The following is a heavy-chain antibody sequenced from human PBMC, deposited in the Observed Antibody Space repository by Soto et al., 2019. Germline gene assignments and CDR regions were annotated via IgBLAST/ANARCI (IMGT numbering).Heavy chain of an antibody. CDR1: GYTFTSFG. CDR2: ITTDKGKT. J-gene: IGHJ5*02. Sequence: GASVKVSCKTSGYTFTSFGISWVRQAPGQGLEWMGWITTDKGKTNYAQKFQGRVTMTTDTSTSTAYMELRSLRSDDTAVYYCARVPDRWGQGTLVTVSS. V-gene: IGHV1-18*01. CDR3: ARVPDR. D-gene: IGHD2-2*01.